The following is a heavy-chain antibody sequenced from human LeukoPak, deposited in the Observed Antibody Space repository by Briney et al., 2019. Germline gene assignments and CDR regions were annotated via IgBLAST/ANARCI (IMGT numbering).Heavy chain of an antibody. J-gene: IGHJ3*01. V-gene: IGHV3-53*01. Sequence: GGSLRLSCAASGLTVYTNDMSWVRQAPGKRLGWVSILYSGGRTYYGDSVKGRFTISRDNSRNTLYLQMNSLRAEDTAMYYCTKSGPPDPYWGQGTMVTVSS. D-gene: IGHD1-14*01. CDR2: LYSGGRT. CDR3: TKSGPPDPY. CDR1: GLTVYTND.